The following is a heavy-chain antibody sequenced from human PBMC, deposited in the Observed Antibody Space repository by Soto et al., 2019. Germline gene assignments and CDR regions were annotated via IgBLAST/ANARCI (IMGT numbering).Heavy chain of an antibody. Sequence: EVQLLESGGGLVQPGGSLRLSCAASGFSFSTYPMVWVRQAPGKRLEAVSSISGSGGETYYKDSVKGRFTISRDNSKNTVDLQMNSLRPEDTAVYYCAKILSTVTTYYYGMDVWGQGTTVTVSS. V-gene: IGHV3-23*01. D-gene: IGHD4-17*01. CDR3: AKILSTVTTYYYGMDV. CDR2: ISGSGGET. J-gene: IGHJ6*02. CDR1: GFSFSTYP.